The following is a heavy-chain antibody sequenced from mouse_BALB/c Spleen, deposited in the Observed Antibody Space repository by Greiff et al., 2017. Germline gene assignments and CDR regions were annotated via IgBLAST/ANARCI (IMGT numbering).Heavy chain of an antibody. Sequence: EVQLQESGGGLVKPGGSLKLSCAASGFTFSSYAMSWVRQTPEKRLEWVASISSGGSTYYPDSVKGRFTISRDNSRNILYLQMSSLRSEDTAMYYCARGEAFYAMDYWGQGTSVTVSS. J-gene: IGHJ4*01. CDR3: ARGEAFYAMDY. CDR2: ISSGGST. CDR1: GFTFSSYA. V-gene: IGHV5-6-5*01. D-gene: IGHD3-2*02.